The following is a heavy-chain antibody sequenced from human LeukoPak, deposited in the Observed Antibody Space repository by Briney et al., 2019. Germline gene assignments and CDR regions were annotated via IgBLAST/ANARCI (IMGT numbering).Heavy chain of an antibody. CDR3: ARHSYGFD. J-gene: IGHJ4*02. Sequence: SETLSLTCAVYGGSFSGYYWSRIRQPPGKGLEWIGEINHSGSTTYNPSLKSRVTISVDTSKNQFSLNLTSVTAADTAVYYCARHSYGFDWGQGTLVTVSS. D-gene: IGHD5-18*01. CDR1: GGSFSGYY. CDR2: INHSGST. V-gene: IGHV4-34*01.